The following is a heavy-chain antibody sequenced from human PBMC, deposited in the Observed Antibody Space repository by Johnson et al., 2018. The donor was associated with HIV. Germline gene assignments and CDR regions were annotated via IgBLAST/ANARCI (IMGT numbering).Heavy chain of an antibody. D-gene: IGHD3-10*01. CDR3: ARQGRRLIWGGAFDI. CDR1: GFSFSGYG. CDR2: IRFDGTIK. Sequence: QVQLVESGGGVVQPGGSLRLSCVASGFSFSGYGMHWVRQAPGKGLEWVAFIRFDGTIKYDAESVKGRLPISRDNSKNALYLQMNSLRADDTAIYYCARQGRRLIWGGAFDIWGQGSTVSVSS. J-gene: IGHJ3*02. V-gene: IGHV3-30*02.